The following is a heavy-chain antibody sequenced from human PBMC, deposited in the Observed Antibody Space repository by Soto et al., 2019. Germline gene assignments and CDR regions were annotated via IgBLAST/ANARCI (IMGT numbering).Heavy chain of an antibody. D-gene: IGHD6-19*01. V-gene: IGHV4-30-2*01. Sequence: PSETLSLTCTVSGDSMTSGDYSWSWIGQPPGKGLEWLGYIYRTGNTHYSPSLRSRVSISQDTSKNQFFLKLSSVTAADTAVYYCARGYGSGWFVDYWGQGTLVTVSS. CDR1: GDSMTSGDYS. CDR3: ARGYGSGWFVDY. CDR2: IYRTGNT. J-gene: IGHJ4*02.